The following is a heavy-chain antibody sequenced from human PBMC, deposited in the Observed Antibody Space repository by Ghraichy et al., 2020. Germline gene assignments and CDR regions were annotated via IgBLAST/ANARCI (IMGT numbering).Heavy chain of an antibody. D-gene: IGHD3-10*01. CDR1: GFTFSSYA. V-gene: IGHV3-64D*06. CDR3: VKDQGNYYGSGSYSGVFDY. J-gene: IGHJ4*02. CDR2: ISSNGGST. Sequence: GGSLRLSCSASGFTFSSYAMHWVRQAPGKGLEYVSAISSNGGSTYYADSVKGRFTISRDNSKNTLYLQMSSLRAEDTAVYYCVKDQGNYYGSGSYSGVFDYWGQGTLVTVS.